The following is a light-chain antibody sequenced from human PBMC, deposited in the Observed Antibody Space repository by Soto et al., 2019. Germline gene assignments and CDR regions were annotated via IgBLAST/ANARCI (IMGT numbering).Light chain of an antibody. CDR3: QQSYTALGT. Sequence: DIQMTQSPSSLSSSVGDRVTITCRASQSISTYLTWYQQNPGKTPNLLIYAASSLQSGVPSRFSGSGSGTDFTRTITSLQPEDFATSYCQQSYTALGTFGQGTKGEI. CDR1: QSISTY. CDR2: AAS. V-gene: IGKV1-39*01. J-gene: IGKJ1*01.